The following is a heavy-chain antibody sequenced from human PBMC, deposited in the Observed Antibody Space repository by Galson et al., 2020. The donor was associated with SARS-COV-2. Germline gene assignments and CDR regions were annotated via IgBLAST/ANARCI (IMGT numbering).Heavy chain of an antibody. J-gene: IGHJ5*02. CDR1: GYTFTSYG. V-gene: IGHV1-18*01. CDR2: ISAYNGNT. D-gene: IGHD3-10*01. Sequence: ASVKVSCKASGYTFTSYGLSWVRQAPGQGLEWMGWISAYNGNTNYAQKLQGRVTMTTDTSTSTAYMELRSLRSDDTAVYYCARVTYYYGSGNNWFDPWGQGTLVTVSS. CDR3: ARVTYYYGSGNNWFDP.